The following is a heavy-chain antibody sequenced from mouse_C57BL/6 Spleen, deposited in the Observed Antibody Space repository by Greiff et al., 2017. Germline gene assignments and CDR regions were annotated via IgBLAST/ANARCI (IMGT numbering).Heavy chain of an antibody. J-gene: IGHJ3*01. CDR3: TREGGKVFAY. D-gene: IGHD1-1*02. CDR1: GFTFSSYA. CDR2: ISSGGDYI. V-gene: IGHV5-9-1*02. Sequence: EVQVVESGEGLVKPGGSLKLSCAASGFTFSSYAMSWVRQTPEKRLEWVAYISSGGDYIYYADTVKGRFTISRDNARNTLYLQMSSLKSEDTAMYYCTREGGKVFAYWGQGTLVTVSA.